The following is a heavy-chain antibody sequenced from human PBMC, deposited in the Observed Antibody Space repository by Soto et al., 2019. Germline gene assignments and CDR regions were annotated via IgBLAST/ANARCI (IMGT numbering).Heavy chain of an antibody. D-gene: IGHD6-13*01. Sequence: SETLSLTCTVSGGSISSSSYYWGWIRQPPGKGLEWIGSIYYSGSTYYNPSLKSRVTISVDTSKNQFSLKLSSVTAADTAVYYCARRRLDSSSWYQSPYYYYYYGMDVWSQGTTVTVSS. CDR1: GGSISSSSYY. J-gene: IGHJ6*02. CDR2: IYYSGST. V-gene: IGHV4-39*01. CDR3: ARRRLDSSSWYQSPYYYYYYGMDV.